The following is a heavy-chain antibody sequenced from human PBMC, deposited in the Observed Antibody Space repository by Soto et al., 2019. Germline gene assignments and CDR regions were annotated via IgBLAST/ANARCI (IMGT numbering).Heavy chain of an antibody. CDR3: ARPRVAYDYGDYVFAY. J-gene: IGHJ4*02. V-gene: IGHV3-30-3*01. Sequence: GGSLRLSCAASGFTFSSYAMHWVRQAPGKGLEWVAVISYDGSNKYYADSVKGRFTISRDNSKNTLYLQMNSLRAEDTAVYYCARPRVAYDYGDYVFAYWGQGTLVTVSS. D-gene: IGHD4-17*01. CDR1: GFTFSSYA. CDR2: ISYDGSNK.